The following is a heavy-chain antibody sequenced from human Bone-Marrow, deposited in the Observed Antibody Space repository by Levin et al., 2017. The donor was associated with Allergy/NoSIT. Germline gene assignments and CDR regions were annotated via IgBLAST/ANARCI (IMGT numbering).Heavy chain of an antibody. Sequence: LSLTCAASGFSFTYYEMNWVRQAPGKGLEWVSYISSSGDSRYYADSVRGRFTIARDNAKKSLYLQMNSLRAEDTGVYYCARDGAGATDWDGMDVWGQGTTLTVSS. CDR2: ISSSGDSR. D-gene: IGHD1-26*01. J-gene: IGHJ6*02. CDR3: ARDGAGATDWDGMDV. CDR1: GFSFTYYE. V-gene: IGHV3-48*03.